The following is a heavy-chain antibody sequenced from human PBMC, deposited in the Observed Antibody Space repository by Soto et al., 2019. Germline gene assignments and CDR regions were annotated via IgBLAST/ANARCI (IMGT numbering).Heavy chain of an antibody. Sequence: LRLSCAASGFTFSSYGMHWVRQAPGKGLEWVAVIWYDGSNKYYADSVKGRFTISRDNSKNTLYLQMNSLRAEDTAVYYCARVRGGMIYYYYGMDVWGQGTTVTVSS. CDR1: GFTFSSYG. J-gene: IGHJ6*02. V-gene: IGHV3-33*01. CDR2: IWYDGSNK. D-gene: IGHD3-10*01. CDR3: ARVRGGMIYYYYGMDV.